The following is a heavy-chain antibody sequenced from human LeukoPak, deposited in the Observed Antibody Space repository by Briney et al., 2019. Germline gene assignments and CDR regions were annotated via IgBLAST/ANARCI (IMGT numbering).Heavy chain of an antibody. CDR1: GASIRSSTQY. V-gene: IGHV4-39*01. Sequence: PSGTLSLTCSVSGASIRSSTQYWAWLRQAPGTGLEWVGSIFYSGDTYYNPSLRSRLTIAVDTSKNQFSLNLASVTASDTGTYFCSRRGTTSSIGWFDPWGQGSPVIVSS. CDR3: SRRGTTSSIGWFDP. CDR2: IFYSGDT. D-gene: IGHD3-16*01. J-gene: IGHJ5*02.